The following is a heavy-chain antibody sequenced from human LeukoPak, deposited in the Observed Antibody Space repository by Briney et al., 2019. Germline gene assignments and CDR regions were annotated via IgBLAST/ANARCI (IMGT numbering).Heavy chain of an antibody. J-gene: IGHJ6*04. CDR3: ARDSGSAVTPYYYYGMDV. CDR2: ISAYDGNT. Sequence: ASVKVSCKASGYTFTSYGISWVRQAPGQGLEWMGWISAYDGNTNYAHKLQGRVTMTTDTSTSTAYMELRSLRSDDTAVYYCARDSGSAVTPYYYYGMDVWGKGTTVTVSS. CDR1: GYTFTSYG. V-gene: IGHV1-18*04. D-gene: IGHD4-17*01.